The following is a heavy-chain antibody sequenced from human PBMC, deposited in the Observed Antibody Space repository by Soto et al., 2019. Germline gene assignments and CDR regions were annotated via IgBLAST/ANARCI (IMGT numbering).Heavy chain of an antibody. CDR3: AKDLGFSSGCAVY. V-gene: IGHV3-30*18. CDR1: GFTFSSYG. Sequence: GGSLRHSCAASGFTFSSYGMDWVRQAPGKGLEWVAVISYDGSNKYYADSVKGRFTISRDNSKNTLYLQMNSLRAEDTAVYYCAKDLGFSSGCAVYWSQGP. CDR2: ISYDGSNK. J-gene: IGHJ4*02. D-gene: IGHD6-19*01.